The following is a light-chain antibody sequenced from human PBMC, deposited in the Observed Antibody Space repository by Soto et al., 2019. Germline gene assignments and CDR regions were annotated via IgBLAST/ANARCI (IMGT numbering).Light chain of an antibody. J-gene: IGKJ4*01. CDR2: AAS. CDR3: HRLSTYALT. CDR1: QGISSY. V-gene: IGKV1-9*01. Sequence: IKLTKSPSSLSASVGDSATITWRASQGISSYLAWYQQKSEKAPKLLIYAASTLQSGVPSRFTGSRSGTHFPLTISSLQPEDFAICYCHRLSTYALTFGGPAKVEIK.